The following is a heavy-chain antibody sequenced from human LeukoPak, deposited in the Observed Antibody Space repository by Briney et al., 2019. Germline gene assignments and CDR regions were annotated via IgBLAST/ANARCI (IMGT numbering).Heavy chain of an antibody. CDR2: ISSSGSTK. CDR1: GFTFSDYY. D-gene: IGHD6-13*01. J-gene: IGHJ4*02. V-gene: IGHV3-11*04. CDR3: ARTKESAASDY. Sequence: GGSLRLSCAASGFTFSDYYMSWIRQAPGKGLEWASYISSSGSTKYYADSVKGRFTISRDNAENSLFLQMNSLRAEDTAVYYCARTKESAASDYWGQGTLVTVSS.